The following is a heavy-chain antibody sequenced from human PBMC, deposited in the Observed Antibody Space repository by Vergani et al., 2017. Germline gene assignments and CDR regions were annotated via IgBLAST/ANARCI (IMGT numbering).Heavy chain of an antibody. V-gene: IGHV4-38-2*01. CDR2: IYHSGST. CDR1: GYSISSGYY. Sequence: QVQLQESGPGLVKPSETLSLTCAVSGYSISSGYYWGWIRQPPGKGLEWIGSIYHSGSTYYNPSLKSRVTISVDTSKNQFSLKLSSVTAADTAVYYCARVLVAPPEEAFDIWGQGTMVTVSS. D-gene: IGHD2-2*01. CDR3: ARVLVAPPEEAFDI. J-gene: IGHJ3*02.